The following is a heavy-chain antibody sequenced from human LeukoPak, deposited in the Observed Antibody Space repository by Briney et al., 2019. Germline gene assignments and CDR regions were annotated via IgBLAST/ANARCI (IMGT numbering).Heavy chain of an antibody. D-gene: IGHD3-16*01. V-gene: IGHV3-23*01. J-gene: IGHJ6*03. CDR3: AKMMGQRLYDYCMDV. Sequence: PGGSLRLSCAASGFTFSSYGMHWVRQAPGKGLEWVSAMSGSGDGTYYADSVKGRFTISRDNSKNTLYLQMNSLRAEDTAVYYCAKMMGQRLYDYCMDVWGKGTTVTVSS. CDR2: MSGSGDGT. CDR1: GFTFSSYG.